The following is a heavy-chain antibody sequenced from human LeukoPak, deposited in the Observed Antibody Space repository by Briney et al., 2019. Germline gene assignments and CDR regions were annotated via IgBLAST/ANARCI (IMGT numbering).Heavy chain of an antibody. CDR3: ARSPYYYGSGPSYYYMDV. J-gene: IGHJ6*03. CDR1: GGPISSSRYY. CDR2: IYTSGNT. Sequence: SETLSLTCTVSGGPISSSRYYWSWIRQPPGKGLEWIGYIYTSGNTNYNPSLKSRVTISVDTSKNQFSLKLSSVTAADTAVYYCARSPYYYGSGPSYYYMDVWGKGTTVTVSS. V-gene: IGHV4-61*05. D-gene: IGHD3-10*01.